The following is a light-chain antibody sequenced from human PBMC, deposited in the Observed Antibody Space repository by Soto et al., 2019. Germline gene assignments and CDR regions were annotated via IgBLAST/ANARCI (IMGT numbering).Light chain of an antibody. Sequence: QSVLTQPASVSESPGQSITISCTGTGSDVGGYNFVSWYQQHPGKAPKLLLYDVTNRPSGVSNRFSGSRSGNTASLTISGLQAEDEADYYCSSWTSSSPVFGGGTKLTVL. CDR1: GSDVGGYNF. CDR3: SSWTSSSPV. CDR2: DVT. J-gene: IGLJ2*01. V-gene: IGLV2-14*01.